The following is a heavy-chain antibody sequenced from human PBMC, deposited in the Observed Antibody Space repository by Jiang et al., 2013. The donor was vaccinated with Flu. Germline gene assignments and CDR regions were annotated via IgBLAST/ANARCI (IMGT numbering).Heavy chain of an antibody. CDR2: INTKSGNP. J-gene: IGHJ6*02. D-gene: IGHD2-8*02. Sequence: QSGSELRKPGDSVKVSCKASGYTFAKYGVSWVRQAPGQGLEWLGWINTKSGNPTYAQGFTGRFVFSLDTNTAYLQINSLMADDTAVYYCARSQAENWLMYWFYYGMDVWGQGTTVTVSS. V-gene: IGHV7-4-1*02. CDR3: ARSQAENWLMYWFYYGMDV. CDR1: GYTFAKYG.